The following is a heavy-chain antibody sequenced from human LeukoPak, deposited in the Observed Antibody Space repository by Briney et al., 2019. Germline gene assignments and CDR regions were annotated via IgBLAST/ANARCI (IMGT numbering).Heavy chain of an antibody. Sequence: GGSLRLSCAASGFTFSSYWMHWVRQAPGKGLVGVSRINSDGSSTSYADSVKGRFTISRDNAKNTLYLQMNSLRTEDTAVYYCARTTYSSSFYDYWGQGTLVTVSS. CDR3: ARTTYSSSFYDY. CDR2: INSDGSST. D-gene: IGHD6-13*01. J-gene: IGHJ4*02. V-gene: IGHV3-74*01. CDR1: GFTFSSYW.